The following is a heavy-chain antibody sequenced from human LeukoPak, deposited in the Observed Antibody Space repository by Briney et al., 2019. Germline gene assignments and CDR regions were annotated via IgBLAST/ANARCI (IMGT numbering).Heavy chain of an antibody. V-gene: IGHV1-18*01. J-gene: IGHJ4*02. CDR1: GYTFTNYA. D-gene: IGHD3/OR15-3a*01. Sequence: ASVKVSCKSSGYTFTNYAITWVRQAPGQGLERMGWISGYNGNTDYAQKFQGRVTMTTDTSTSTACMELRSLTSYDSAVDFWARDVDWSLDYWGQGTLVTVSS. CDR3: ARDVDWSLDY. CDR2: ISGYNGNT.